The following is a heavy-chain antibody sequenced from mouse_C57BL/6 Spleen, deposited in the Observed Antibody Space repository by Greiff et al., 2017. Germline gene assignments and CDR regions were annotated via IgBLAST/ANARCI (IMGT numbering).Heavy chain of an antibody. CDR1: GYAFSSSW. J-gene: IGHJ2*01. V-gene: IGHV1-82*01. CDR2: IYPGDGDT. Sequence: QVQLQQSGPELVKPGASVQISCKASGYAFSSSWMNWVKQRPGKGLEWIGRIYPGDGDTNYNGKFKGKATLTADKSSSTAYMQLSSLTSEDSAVYFCARYVGSSSPYYFDYWGQGTTLTVSS. CDR3: ARYVGSSSPYYFDY. D-gene: IGHD1-1*01.